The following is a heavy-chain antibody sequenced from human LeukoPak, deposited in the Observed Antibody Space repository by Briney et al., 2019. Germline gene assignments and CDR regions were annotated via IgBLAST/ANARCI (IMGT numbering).Heavy chain of an antibody. CDR3: ARGGAASVLRYFDWSGTSPAFFDY. CDR1: GGSISSYY. V-gene: IGHV4-59*01. J-gene: IGHJ4*02. Sequence: SETLSLTCTVSGGSISSYYWSWIRQPPGKGLEWIGYIYYSGSTNYNPSLKSRVTMSVDTSKNQFSLKLSSVTAADTAVYYCARGGAASVLRYFDWSGTSPAFFDYWGQGTLVTVSS. CDR2: IYYSGST. D-gene: IGHD3-9*01.